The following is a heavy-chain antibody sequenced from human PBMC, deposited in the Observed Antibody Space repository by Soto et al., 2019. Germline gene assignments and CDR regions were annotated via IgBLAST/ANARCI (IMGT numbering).Heavy chain of an antibody. D-gene: IGHD3-22*01. Sequence: QVQLVQSGAEVKKPGSSVKVSCKASGGTFSSYAISWVRQAPGQGLEWMGGIIPIFGTANYAQKFQGRVTITADESTSTAYMELSSLRSEDTAVYYCARVVRPTYYYDSSGHFDYWGQGTLVTVSS. J-gene: IGHJ4*02. CDR2: IIPIFGTA. V-gene: IGHV1-69*01. CDR3: ARVVRPTYYYDSSGHFDY. CDR1: GGTFSSYA.